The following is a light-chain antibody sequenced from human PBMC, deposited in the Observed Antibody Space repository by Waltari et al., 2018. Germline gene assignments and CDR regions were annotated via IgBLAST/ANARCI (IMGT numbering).Light chain of an antibody. J-gene: IGLJ7*01. CDR2: HHN. CDR3: QSYDGSLGGAV. Sequence: QSVLTQPPSVSGAPGQRVTISCTGRSSNIGAGYDVHWYQQLPGTAPKLLIYHHNNRPSGFPALFSGSKSGTSAALAITWLQAEDEADYYGQSYDGSLGGAVFGGGTQLTVL. V-gene: IGLV1-40*01. CDR1: SSNIGAGYD.